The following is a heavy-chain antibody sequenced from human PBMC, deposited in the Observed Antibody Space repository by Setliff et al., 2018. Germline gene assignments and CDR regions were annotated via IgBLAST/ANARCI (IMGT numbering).Heavy chain of an antibody. Sequence: SETLSLTCTVSGGSISSGGYYWSWIRQHPGKGLEWIGYIHYSGSTYYNPSLKSRVTISVDTSKNQFPLKLSSVTAADTAVYYCARDPLTTNRRRAFDIWGQGTMVTVSS. D-gene: IGHD4-17*01. V-gene: IGHV4-31*03. CDR1: GGSISSGGYY. CDR3: ARDPLTTNRRRAFDI. J-gene: IGHJ3*02. CDR2: IHYSGST.